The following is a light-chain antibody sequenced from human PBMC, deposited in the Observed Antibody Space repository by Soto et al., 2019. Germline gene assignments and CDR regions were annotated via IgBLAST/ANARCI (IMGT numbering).Light chain of an antibody. CDR1: QSVSSN. J-gene: IGKJ5*01. Sequence: EIVMTQSPAPLSVSPGEGATLSWRASQSVSSNLAWYQQKPGQAPRLLIYGASTRATGIPARFSGSGSGTEFTLTISSLQSEDFAVYYCQQYNNWPDTFGQGTRLEIK. CDR3: QQYNNWPDT. CDR2: GAS. V-gene: IGKV3-15*01.